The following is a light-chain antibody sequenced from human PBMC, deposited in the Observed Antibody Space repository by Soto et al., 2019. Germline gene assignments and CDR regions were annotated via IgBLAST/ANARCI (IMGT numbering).Light chain of an antibody. Sequence: DGEMTQSPSSLYAYVGDSVTIADGASQTVSKFVTWYQQKPGKVPDXXSYSASTLYSGVPSRFSGSGSGTEFTLTISNRHPADFATYYCPQTYSLPRTFAQGTKVDIK. CDR2: SAS. CDR3: PQTYSLPRT. CDR1: QTVSKF. V-gene: IGKV1-39*01. J-gene: IGKJ1*01.